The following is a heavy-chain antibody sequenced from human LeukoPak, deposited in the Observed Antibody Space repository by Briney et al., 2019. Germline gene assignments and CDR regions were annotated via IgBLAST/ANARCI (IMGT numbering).Heavy chain of an antibody. D-gene: IGHD3/OR15-3a*01. CDR2: IFYSGGT. V-gene: IGHV4-39*07. Sequence: SQTLSLTCTVSGGSINTPNYYWGWIRQTPGKGLEWIGNIFYSGGTYYSPSLTSRVTISLDTSRNQFSLKLNSVTAADTAVYYCAKCKGYGFVDIWGQGTMVTVSS. CDR1: GGSINTPNYY. CDR3: AKCKGYGFVDI. J-gene: IGHJ3*02.